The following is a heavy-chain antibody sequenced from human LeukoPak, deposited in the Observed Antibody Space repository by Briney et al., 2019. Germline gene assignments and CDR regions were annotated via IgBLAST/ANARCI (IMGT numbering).Heavy chain of an antibody. CDR2: IIPIFGTA. D-gene: IGHD5-18*01. V-gene: IGHV1-69*05. CDR3: ARDRGYSYGSWYFDL. CDR1: GGTFSSYA. J-gene: IGHJ2*01. Sequence: SVKVSCKASGGTFSSYAISWVRQAPGQGLEWMGGIIPIFGTANYAKKFQGRVTITTDESTSTAYMELSSLRSEDTAVYYCARDRGYSYGSWYFDLWGRGTLVTVSS.